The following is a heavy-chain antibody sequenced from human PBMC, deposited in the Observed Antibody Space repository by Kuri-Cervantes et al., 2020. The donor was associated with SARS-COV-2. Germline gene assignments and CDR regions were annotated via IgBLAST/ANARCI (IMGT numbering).Heavy chain of an antibody. CDR1: GFTFSSSW. CDR2: IKCDGSEK. Sequence: GGSLRLSCAASGFTFSSSWMHWVCQAPEKGLEWVADIKCDGSEKYYVDSVKGRLTISRDNAKNSLYLQMNSLRAEDTAVYYCAREALYCGGDCYSRGLGWFDPWGQGTLVTVSS. J-gene: IGHJ5*02. V-gene: IGHV3-52*01. D-gene: IGHD2-21*01. CDR3: AREALYCGGDCYSRGLGWFDP.